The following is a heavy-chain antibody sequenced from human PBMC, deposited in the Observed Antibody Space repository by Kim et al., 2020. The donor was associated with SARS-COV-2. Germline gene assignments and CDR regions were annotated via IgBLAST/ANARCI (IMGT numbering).Heavy chain of an antibody. D-gene: IGHD6-13*01. Sequence: SETLSLTCTVSGASITSGGYYWSWIRQHPGEGLEWLGYMYYSGTTYYNPFLKSRLTILVDTSTNQFSLKLTSVTAADTAIYYCARDLSWYRAFDIWGHGTLVTVSS. CDR3: ARDLSWYRAFDI. J-gene: IGHJ3*02. CDR2: MYYSGTT. CDR1: GASITSGGYY. V-gene: IGHV4-31*03.